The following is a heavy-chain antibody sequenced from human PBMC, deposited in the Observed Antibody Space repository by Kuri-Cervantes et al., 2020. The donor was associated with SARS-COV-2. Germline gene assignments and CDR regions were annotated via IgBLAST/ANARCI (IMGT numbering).Heavy chain of an antibody. J-gene: IGHJ4*02. D-gene: IGHD1-26*01. Sequence: ETLSLTCAACGFTFSSYDMHWVRQATGKGLEWVSAIGTAGDTYYPGSVKGQFTISRENAKNSLYLQMNSLRAEDTAVYYCARGVSGEGLVGATGYWGQGTLVTVSS. V-gene: IGHV3-13*03. CDR2: IGTAGDT. CDR3: ARGVSGEGLVGATGY. CDR1: GFTFSSYD.